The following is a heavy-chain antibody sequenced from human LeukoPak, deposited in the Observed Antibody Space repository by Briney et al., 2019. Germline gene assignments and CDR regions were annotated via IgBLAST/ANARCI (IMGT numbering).Heavy chain of an antibody. Sequence: GGSLRLSCAASGFTFSSYGMHWVRQAPGKGLEWVALISYDGSNKYYADSVKGRFTISRDNAKNSLYLQMNSLRAEGTAVYYCARGTIAAAGYYYFDYWGQGTQVTVSS. CDR2: ISYDGSNK. CDR1: GFTFSSYG. D-gene: IGHD6-13*01. J-gene: IGHJ4*02. CDR3: ARGTIAAAGYYYFDY. V-gene: IGHV3-30*03.